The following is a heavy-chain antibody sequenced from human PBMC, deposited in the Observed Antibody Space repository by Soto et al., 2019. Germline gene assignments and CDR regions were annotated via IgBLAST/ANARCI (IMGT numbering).Heavy chain of an antibody. Sequence: QVQLQESGPGLVKPSGTLSLTCAVSGDSFTSSNWWTWVRQPPGKGLEWIGDILHTGHTAYSPSLRSRVTIAADTSNRQCSLGLSSVIAADTAVYYCARSPRRVYRKWFLDYWGQGTLVTGSS. J-gene: IGHJ4*02. CDR2: ILHTGHT. V-gene: IGHV4-4*02. CDR1: GDSFTSSNW. CDR3: ARSPRRVYRKWFLDY. D-gene: IGHD3-22*01.